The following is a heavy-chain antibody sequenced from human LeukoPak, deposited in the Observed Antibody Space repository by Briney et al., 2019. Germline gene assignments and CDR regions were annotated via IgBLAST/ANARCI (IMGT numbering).Heavy chain of an antibody. Sequence: GESLKISCKVPGYNFTNYWIGWVRQMPGKGLEWMGIIYPGDSDTRYSPSFQGQVTISADKSISTAYLQWSSLKASDTAMYYCARASSSWYSRLSFDYWGQGTLVTVSS. D-gene: IGHD6-13*01. V-gene: IGHV5-51*01. CDR3: ARASSSWYSRLSFDY. CDR1: GYNFTNYW. J-gene: IGHJ4*02. CDR2: IYPGDSDT.